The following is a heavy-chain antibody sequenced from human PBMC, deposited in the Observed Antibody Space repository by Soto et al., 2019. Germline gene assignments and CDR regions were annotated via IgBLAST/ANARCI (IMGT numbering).Heavy chain of an antibody. J-gene: IGHJ4*02. D-gene: IGHD3-22*01. CDR1: GGCISSSSYY. CDR3: ARLVSLEVVVSYYFDY. CDR2: IYYSGST. Sequence: ETLSLTWTVAGGCISSSSYYWGWIRQPPGKGLEWIGSIYYSGSTYHNPSLKSRVTISVDTSKNQFSLKLSSVTAADTAVYYCARLVSLEVVVSYYFDYWGQGTLVTVSS. V-gene: IGHV4-39*01.